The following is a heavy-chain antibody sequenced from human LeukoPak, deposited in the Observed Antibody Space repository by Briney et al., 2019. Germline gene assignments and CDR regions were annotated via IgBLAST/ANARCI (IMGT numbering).Heavy chain of an antibody. D-gene: IGHD6-19*01. V-gene: IGHV4-4*02. Sequence: SETLSLTCAVSGGSISSSNWWNWVRQPPGKGLEWIGYIYYSGSTNYNPSLKSRVTISVDTSKNQFSLKLSSVTAADTAVYYCARLSAVAGNWASDYWGQGTLVTVSS. CDR2: IYYSGST. J-gene: IGHJ4*02. CDR1: GGSISSSNW. CDR3: ARLSAVAGNWASDY.